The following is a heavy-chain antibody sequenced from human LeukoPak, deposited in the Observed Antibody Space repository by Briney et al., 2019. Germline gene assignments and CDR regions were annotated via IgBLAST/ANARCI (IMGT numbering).Heavy chain of an antibody. J-gene: IGHJ5*02. V-gene: IGHV1-46*02. Sequence: ASVKVSCKASGYPFNSYYMHWVRQAPGQGLEWMGIINPSGGSTAYAQKFQGRVTMTRDTSTCTVYMELSTLRSEDTAVYYCARDHGNSGWYRWFDPWGQGTLVTVSS. CDR2: INPSGGST. CDR1: GYPFNSYY. CDR3: ARDHGNSGWYRWFDP. D-gene: IGHD6-19*01.